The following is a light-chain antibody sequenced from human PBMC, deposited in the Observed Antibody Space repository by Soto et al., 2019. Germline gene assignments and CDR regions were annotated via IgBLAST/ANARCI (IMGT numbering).Light chain of an antibody. J-gene: IGKJ3*01. Sequence: DIQMTQSPSSLSASVGDRVTITCQASQDISNYLNWYQQKPGKAPQLLIYDASNLETGVPSRFSGRGTGTDFTFTISRLQPEDIATYYCQQYDNLPPFTFGPGTKVDIK. V-gene: IGKV1-33*01. CDR3: QQYDNLPPFT. CDR1: QDISNY. CDR2: DAS.